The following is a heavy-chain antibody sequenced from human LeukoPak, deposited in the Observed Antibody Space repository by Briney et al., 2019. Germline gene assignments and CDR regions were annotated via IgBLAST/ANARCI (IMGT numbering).Heavy chain of an antibody. Sequence: SETLSLTCTVSGGSISSYYWSWIRQPPGKGLEWIGYIYYSGSTNYNPSLKSRVTISVDTSKNQFSLKLSSVTAADTAVYYCARGGPKLYFDYWGQGTLVTVSS. CDR2: IYYSGST. CDR1: GGSISSYY. J-gene: IGHJ4*02. V-gene: IGHV4-59*01. CDR3: ARGGPKLYFDY.